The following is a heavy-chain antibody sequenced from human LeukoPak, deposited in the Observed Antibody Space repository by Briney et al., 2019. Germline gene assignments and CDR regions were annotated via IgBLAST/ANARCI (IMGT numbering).Heavy chain of an antibody. J-gene: IGHJ4*02. CDR2: SRNKASSYTT. CDR1: GFKFSDHY. D-gene: IGHD3-10*01. Sequence: PGGSLRLSCAASGFKFSDHYIDWVRQAPGKGLEWVGRSRNKASSYTTEYAASVEGRFTISRDVSESSLYLQMNSLRTEDTAVYYCAGYYYGSGSYYHKGYYWGQGTLVTVSS. CDR3: AGYYYGSGSYYHKGYY. V-gene: IGHV3-72*01.